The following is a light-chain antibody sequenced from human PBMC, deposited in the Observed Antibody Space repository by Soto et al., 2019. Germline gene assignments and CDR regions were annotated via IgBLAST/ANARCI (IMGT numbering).Light chain of an antibody. CDR2: GAS. J-gene: IGKJ4*01. CDR3: QQYGSSPLLT. CDR1: QSVSTS. Sequence: EIFLTQSPGTLSLSAGERATLSCRASQSVSTSLAWYQQKPGQAPRLVIYGASSRAAGIPDRFSGSGSGTDFTLTISRLEPEDFAVYYCQQYGSSPLLTFGGGTKVDIK. V-gene: IGKV3-20*01.